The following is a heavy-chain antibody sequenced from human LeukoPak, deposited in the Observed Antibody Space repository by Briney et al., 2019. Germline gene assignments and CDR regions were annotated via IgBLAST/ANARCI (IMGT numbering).Heavy chain of an antibody. CDR3: AREEGEWFGELFLPFKY. CDR1: GYTFTSYG. V-gene: IGHV1-2*02. D-gene: IGHD3-10*01. Sequence: GASVKVSCKASGYTFTSYGISWVRQAPGQGLEWMGWINPNSGGTKYAQKFQGRVTMTRDTSINTAYMELSRLRSDGTAVYYCAREEGEWFGELFLPFKYWGQGTLVTVSS. J-gene: IGHJ4*02. CDR2: INPNSGGT.